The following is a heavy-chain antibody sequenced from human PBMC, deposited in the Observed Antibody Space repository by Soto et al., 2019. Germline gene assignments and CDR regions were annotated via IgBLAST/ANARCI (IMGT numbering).Heavy chain of an antibody. CDR3: AFMFRGVR. CDR2: ISYDGSNK. D-gene: IGHD3-10*01. J-gene: IGHJ4*02. V-gene: IGHV3-30-3*01. Sequence: QVQLVESGGGVVQPGRSPRLSCAASGFTFSNYALHWVRQTPGKGLEWMAVISYDGSNKYYADSVKGRFTISRDNSENTLYLQMNSLRTEDTSVYYCAFMFRGVRWGQGTLVTVSS. CDR1: GFTFSNYA.